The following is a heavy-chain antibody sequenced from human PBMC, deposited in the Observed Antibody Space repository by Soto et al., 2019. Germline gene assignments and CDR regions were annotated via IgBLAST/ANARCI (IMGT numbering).Heavy chain of an antibody. CDR2: ISAYNGNT. V-gene: IGHV1-18*04. CDR1: GYTFTSYG. CDR3: ARERSSGYYYYGMDV. Sequence: ASVKVSCKASGYTFTSYGISWVRQAPGQGLEWMGWISAYNGNTNYAQKLQGRVTTTTDTSTSTAYMELRSLRSDDTAVYYCARERSSGYYYYGMDVWGQGTTVTVSS. D-gene: IGHD3-22*01. J-gene: IGHJ6*02.